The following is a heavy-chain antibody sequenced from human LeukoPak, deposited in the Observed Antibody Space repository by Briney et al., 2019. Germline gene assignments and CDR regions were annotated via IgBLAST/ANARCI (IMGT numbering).Heavy chain of an antibody. Sequence: ASVKVSCKASGYTFTSYGISWVRQAPGQGLEWMGWISVYNGNTNYAQKLQGRVTMTTDTSTSTAYMGLRSLRSDDTAVYYCARDGSGSYLLYYYYYGMDVWGQGTTVTVSS. CDR1: GYTFTSYG. CDR3: ARDGSGSYLLYYYYYGMDV. J-gene: IGHJ6*02. D-gene: IGHD3-10*01. V-gene: IGHV1-18*01. CDR2: ISVYNGNT.